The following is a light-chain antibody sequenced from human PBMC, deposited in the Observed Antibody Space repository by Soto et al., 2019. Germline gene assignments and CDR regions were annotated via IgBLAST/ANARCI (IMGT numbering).Light chain of an antibody. Sequence: EIVMTQSPATLSVSPGERATLSCRASQSVSSNLAWYQQKPGQAPRLLIYGASTRATGIPARFSGSGSGTEFTLTISSLQSEDFAFYYCQQYYSTPPTFGHGTKVEIK. CDR3: QQYYSTPPT. CDR2: GAS. CDR1: QSVSSN. J-gene: IGKJ1*01. V-gene: IGKV3-15*01.